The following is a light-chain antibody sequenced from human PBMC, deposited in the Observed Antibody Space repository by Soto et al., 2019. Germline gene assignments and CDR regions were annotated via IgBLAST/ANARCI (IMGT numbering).Light chain of an antibody. V-gene: IGLV2-14*01. CDR1: SSDVGGYNY. CDR3: SSYTSSSNVV. J-gene: IGLJ2*01. CDR2: EVS. Sequence: QSALTHPASVCWSPGQSITISCTGTSSDVGGYNYVSWYQQHPGKAPKLMIYEVSNRPSGVSNRFSGSKSGNTASLTISGLQAEEEADYYCSSYTSSSNVVFGGGTKVTVL.